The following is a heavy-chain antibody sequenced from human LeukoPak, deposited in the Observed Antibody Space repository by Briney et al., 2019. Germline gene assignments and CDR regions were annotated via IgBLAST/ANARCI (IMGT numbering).Heavy chain of an antibody. J-gene: IGHJ4*02. CDR1: GFTFDDYG. V-gene: IGHV3-20*04. D-gene: IGHD2-2*01. Sequence: PGGSLRLSCAASGFTFDDYGMSWVRQPPGKGLEWVSGINWNGGSTDYAYPVNGRFTISRDNDKNSLYLQMNSLRGEDTALYYCARDLPCSSTSWYDDFWSGTDYWGQGTLVTVSS. CDR2: INWNGGST. CDR3: ARDLPCSSTSWYDDFWSGTDY.